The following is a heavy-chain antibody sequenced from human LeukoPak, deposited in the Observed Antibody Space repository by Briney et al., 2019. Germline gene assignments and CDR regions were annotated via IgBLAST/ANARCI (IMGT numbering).Heavy chain of an antibody. CDR1: GGTLSSYA. CDR3: ARGPLPGPPEYFQH. J-gene: IGHJ1*01. CDR2: IIPILGIA. Sequence: SVKVSCKASGGTLSSYAISWVRQAPGQGLEWMGRIIPILGIANYAQKFQGRVTITADKSTSTAYMELSSLRSEDTAVYYCARGPLPGPPEYFQHWGQGTLVTVSS. V-gene: IGHV1-69*04.